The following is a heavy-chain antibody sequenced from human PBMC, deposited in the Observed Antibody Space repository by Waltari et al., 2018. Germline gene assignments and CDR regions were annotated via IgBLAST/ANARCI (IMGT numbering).Heavy chain of an antibody. J-gene: IGHJ5*02. CDR1: GASTSSSNYY. V-gene: IGHV4-39*01. CDR2: MLNGGST. CDR3: ARHGYSGGWFDP. Sequence: QLQLQESGPGLVKPSETLSLTCSVSGASTSSSNYYWGWIRQPPGKGLELIGSMLNGGSTYYNPSLKSRVTISVDTSKNQFSLRLNSVTAADTAIYYCARHGYSGGWFDPWGQGTLVTVSS. D-gene: IGHD4-17*01.